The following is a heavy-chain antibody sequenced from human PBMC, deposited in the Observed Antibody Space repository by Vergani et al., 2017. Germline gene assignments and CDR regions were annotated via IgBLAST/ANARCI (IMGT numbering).Heavy chain of an antibody. Sequence: EVQVVESGGGLVKPGGSLRLSCAASGFTFSSYSMNWVRQAPGKGLEWVSSISSSSSYIYYADSVKGRFTISRDNAKNSLYLQMNSLRAEDTAVYYCARERRYSSSLGAYYMDVWGKGTTVTVSS. CDR1: GFTFSSYS. CDR2: ISSSSSYI. J-gene: IGHJ6*03. CDR3: ARERRYSSSLGAYYMDV. V-gene: IGHV3-21*01. D-gene: IGHD6-6*01.